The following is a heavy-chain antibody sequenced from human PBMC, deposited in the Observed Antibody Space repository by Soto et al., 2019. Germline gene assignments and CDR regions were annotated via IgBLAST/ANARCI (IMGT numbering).Heavy chain of an antibody. J-gene: IGHJ4*02. CDR1: GFTFSNYW. Sequence: EVQLVESGGGLVQPGGSLRLSCGASGFTFSNYWMHWVRQAPGEGLVWVSRISGDGRFTRFADSVKGRFTISRDNAKNTLHLQMDSLRVEDTAVYYCARVGGGWGNFDYWGQGALVTVSS. D-gene: IGHD2-21*01. V-gene: IGHV3-74*01. CDR2: ISGDGRFT. CDR3: ARVGGGWGNFDY.